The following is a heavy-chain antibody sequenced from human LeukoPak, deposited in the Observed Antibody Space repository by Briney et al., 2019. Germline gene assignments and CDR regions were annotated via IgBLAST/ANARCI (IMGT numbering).Heavy chain of an antibody. CDR2: FDPEDGET. D-gene: IGHD6-13*01. Sequence: APVKVSCKVSGYTLTELSMHWVRQVPGKGLEWMGGFDPEDGETIYAQKFQGRVTMTEDTSTDTAYMELSSLRSEDTAVYYCATDLGIPPQPTLARNYWGQGTLVTVSS. CDR3: ATDLGIPPQPTLARNY. CDR1: GYTLTELS. V-gene: IGHV1-24*01. J-gene: IGHJ4*02.